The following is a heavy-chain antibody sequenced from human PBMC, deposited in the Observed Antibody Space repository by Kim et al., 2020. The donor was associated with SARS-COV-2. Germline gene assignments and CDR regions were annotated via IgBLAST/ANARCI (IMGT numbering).Heavy chain of an antibody. D-gene: IGHD3-16*02. CDR3: AKLSGALSSLDV. Sequence: YYGNPVNGRLHISRDNSKNTLYLQMDSLRAEDTAVYYCAKLSGALSSLDVWGQGTTVTVSS. V-gene: IGHV3-23*01. J-gene: IGHJ6*02.